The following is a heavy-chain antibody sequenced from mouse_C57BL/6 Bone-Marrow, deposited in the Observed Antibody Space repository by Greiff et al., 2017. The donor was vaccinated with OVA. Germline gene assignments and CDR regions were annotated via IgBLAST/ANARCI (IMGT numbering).Heavy chain of an antibody. CDR2: INPGSGGT. Sequence: VMLVESGAELVRPGTSVKVSCKASGYAFTNYLIEWVKQRPGQGLEWIGVINPGSGGTNYNEKFKGKATLTADKSSSTAYMQLSSLTSEDSAVYFCAREGNRDYSFAYWGQGTLVTVSA. CDR3: AREGNRDYSFAY. D-gene: IGHD2-13*01. CDR1: GYAFTNYL. J-gene: IGHJ3*01. V-gene: IGHV1-54*01.